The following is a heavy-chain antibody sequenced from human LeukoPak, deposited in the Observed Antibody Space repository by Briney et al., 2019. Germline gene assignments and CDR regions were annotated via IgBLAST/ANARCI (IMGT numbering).Heavy chain of an antibody. V-gene: IGHV4-4*07. CDR3: ARDCVSSGWYWDYWYFDL. J-gene: IGHJ2*01. CDR2: IYTSGST. CDR1: GGSISSYY. Sequence: SETLSLTCTVSGGSISSYYWSWIRQPAGKGLEWIGRIYTSGSTNYNPSLKSRVTMSVDTSKNQFPLKLSSVTAADTAVYYCARDCVSSGWYWDYWYFDLWGRGTLVTVSS. D-gene: IGHD6-19*01.